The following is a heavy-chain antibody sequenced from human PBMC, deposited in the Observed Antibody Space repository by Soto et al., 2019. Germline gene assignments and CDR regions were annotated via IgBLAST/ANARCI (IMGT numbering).Heavy chain of an antibody. CDR1: GSTFTSYD. CDR3: ARSPMYSGTDDAFDI. J-gene: IGHJ3*02. CDR2: MNPNSGNT. Sequence: GASVKISSKASGSTFTSYDINWVRQATGQGLEWMGWMNPNSGNTGYAEKFQGRVTMTRNTSISTAYMELSSLRSEDTAVYYCARSPMYSGTDDAFDIWGQETMVTASS. V-gene: IGHV1-8*01. D-gene: IGHD1-26*01.